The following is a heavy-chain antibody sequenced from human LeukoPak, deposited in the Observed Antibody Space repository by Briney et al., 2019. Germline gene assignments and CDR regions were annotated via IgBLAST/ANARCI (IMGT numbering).Heavy chain of an antibody. Sequence: SETLSLTCAVYGGSFSGYYWSWIRQPPGKGLEWIGEINHSGSTYYNPSLKSRVTISVDTSKNQFSLKLSSVTAADTAVYYCARDLRNYYDSSGFFDYWGQGTLVTVSS. V-gene: IGHV4-34*09. CDR2: INHSGST. J-gene: IGHJ4*02. CDR3: ARDLRNYYDSSGFFDY. CDR1: GGSFSGYY. D-gene: IGHD3-22*01.